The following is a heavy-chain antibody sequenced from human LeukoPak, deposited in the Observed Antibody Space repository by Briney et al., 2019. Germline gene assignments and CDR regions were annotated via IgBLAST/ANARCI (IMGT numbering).Heavy chain of an antibody. Sequence: PSETLSLTCTVSGGSISSYYWSWIRQPPGKGLEWIGSIYHSGSTYYNPSLKSRVTISVDTSKNQFSLKLSSVTAADTAVYYCARRANSGSTKGAFDIWGQGTMVAVSS. CDR1: GGSISSYY. J-gene: IGHJ3*02. CDR3: ARRANSGSTKGAFDI. CDR2: IYHSGST. V-gene: IGHV4-59*08. D-gene: IGHD1-26*01.